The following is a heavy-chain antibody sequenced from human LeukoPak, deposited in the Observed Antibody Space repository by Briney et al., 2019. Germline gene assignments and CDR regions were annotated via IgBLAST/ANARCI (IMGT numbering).Heavy chain of an antibody. CDR3: ARGIRRLSLDYYYYGMDV. Sequence: GGSLRLSCAASGFTFSSYAMSWVRQAPGKGLEWVSAISGSGGSTYYADSVKGRFTISRDNSKNTLYLQMNSLRAGDTAVYYCARGIRRLSLDYYYYGMDVWGQGTTVTVSS. CDR1: GFTFSSYA. CDR2: ISGSGGST. J-gene: IGHJ6*02. V-gene: IGHV3-23*01. D-gene: IGHD3-16*01.